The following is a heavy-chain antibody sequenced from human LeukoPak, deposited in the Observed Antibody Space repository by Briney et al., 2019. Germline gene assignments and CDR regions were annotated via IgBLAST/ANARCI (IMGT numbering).Heavy chain of an antibody. Sequence: SETLSLTCTVSGGSISSGGYYWSWIRQHPGKGLEWIGYISYSGSTYYNPSLKSRVTISVDTSKNQFSLKLSSVTAADTAVYYCARGDMMDVVVVPAAPYFDYWGQGTLVTVSS. CDR1: GGSISSGGYY. CDR2: ISYSGST. V-gene: IGHV4-31*03. D-gene: IGHD2-2*03. CDR3: ARGDMMDVVVVPAAPYFDY. J-gene: IGHJ4*02.